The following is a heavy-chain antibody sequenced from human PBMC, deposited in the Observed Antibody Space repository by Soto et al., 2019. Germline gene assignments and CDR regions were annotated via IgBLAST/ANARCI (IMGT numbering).Heavy chain of an antibody. Sequence: GASVKVSCKASGYTFTNYGVIWLRQAPGQGLEWMGWINPYNGNINYAQKVQGRVTMTTDTSTSTAYMELRSLRSDDTAVYYCARVPTDSSGYYKYYFDYWGQGTLVTVSS. D-gene: IGHD3-22*01. CDR1: GYTFTNYG. CDR2: INPYNGNI. CDR3: ARVPTDSSGYYKYYFDY. V-gene: IGHV1-18*04. J-gene: IGHJ4*02.